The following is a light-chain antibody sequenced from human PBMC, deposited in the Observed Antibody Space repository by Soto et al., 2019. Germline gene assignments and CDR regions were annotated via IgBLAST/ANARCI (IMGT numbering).Light chain of an antibody. CDR2: SNN. J-gene: IGLJ2*01. Sequence: QSVLTQPPSASGTPGQRVTISCSGSSSNIGSNTVNWYQQLPGTAPKLLIYSNNQRPSGVPDRFSGSKSGTSASLAISGLQSEDEPDYYCAAWDDSLNVHVVFGGGTKLTV. CDR3: AAWDDSLNVHVV. V-gene: IGLV1-44*01. CDR1: SSNIGSNT.